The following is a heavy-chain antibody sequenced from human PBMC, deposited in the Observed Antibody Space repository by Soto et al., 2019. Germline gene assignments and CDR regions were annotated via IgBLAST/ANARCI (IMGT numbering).Heavy chain of an antibody. CDR2: ISYTGRT. J-gene: IGHJ6*02. D-gene: IGHD7-27*01. CDR3: AREWGLLPYYVMNV. Sequence: ETLSLTCIVSGDSVTSGSYYWTWLRQPPGKGLEWIGYISYTGRTKYNPSLQSRVTISVDTSKNDFSLNLSSVTAADTAVYFCAREWGLLPYYVMNVWGHGTAVTVSS. V-gene: IGHV4-61*03. CDR1: GDSVTSGSYY.